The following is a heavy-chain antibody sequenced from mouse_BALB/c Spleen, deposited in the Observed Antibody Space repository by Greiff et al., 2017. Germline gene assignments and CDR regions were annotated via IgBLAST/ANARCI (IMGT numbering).Heavy chain of an antibody. D-gene: IGHD1-1*01. J-gene: IGHJ3*01. Sequence: EVKLVESGGGLVKPGGSLKLSCAASGFTFSDYYMYWVRQTPEKRLEWVATISDGGSYTYYPDSVKGRFTISRDNAKNNLYLQMSSLKSEDTAMYYCARDERYMGAWFAYWGQGTLVTVSA. CDR3: ARDERYMGAWFAY. CDR1: GFTFSDYY. CDR2: ISDGGSYT. V-gene: IGHV5-4*02.